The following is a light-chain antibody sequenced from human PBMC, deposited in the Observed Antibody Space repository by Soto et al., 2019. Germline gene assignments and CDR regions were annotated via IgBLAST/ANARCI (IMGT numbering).Light chain of an antibody. V-gene: IGKV3-11*01. CDR3: QHYAGGSRIT. J-gene: IGKJ5*01. CDR2: DAY. Sequence: VLTQSPVTLSLSPGERATLSCRASQSFRGLLAWYQQKPGQAPRLLIYDAYNRATGIPPRFSGSGSGTDFTLTISRLEPEDFALYYCQHYAGGSRITFGQGTRLEIK. CDR1: QSFRGL.